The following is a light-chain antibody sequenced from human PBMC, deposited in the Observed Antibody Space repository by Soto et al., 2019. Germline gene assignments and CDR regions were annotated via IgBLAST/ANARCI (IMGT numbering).Light chain of an antibody. J-gene: IGKJ1*01. CDR2: DAS. CDR1: QRISTY. Sequence: DIQMTQSPSSLSASLGDRVTITCRASQRISTYLNWYQQKPGKAPKFLIYDASNLQSGVPSRFSGGGSGTDFTLTISSLQPEDFATYYCQQSYSTPRTFGQGTRWIS. V-gene: IGKV1-39*01. CDR3: QQSYSTPRT.